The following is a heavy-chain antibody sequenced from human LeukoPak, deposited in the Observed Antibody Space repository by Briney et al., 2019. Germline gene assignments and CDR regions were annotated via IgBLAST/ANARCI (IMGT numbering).Heavy chain of an antibody. CDR3: ARRGDGYNFAFNYVDV. CDR1: GGTFSSYA. J-gene: IGHJ6*03. Sequence: ASVKVSCKASGGTFSSYAISWVRQAPGQGLEWMGGIIPIFGTANYAQKFQGRVTITADESTSTAYMELSSLRSEDTAVYYCARRGDGYNFAFNYVDVWGKGTTVTISS. D-gene: IGHD5-24*01. V-gene: IGHV1-69*13. CDR2: IIPIFGTA.